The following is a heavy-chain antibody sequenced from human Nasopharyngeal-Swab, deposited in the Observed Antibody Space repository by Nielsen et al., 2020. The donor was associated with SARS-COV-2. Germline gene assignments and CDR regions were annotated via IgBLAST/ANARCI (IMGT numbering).Heavy chain of an antibody. J-gene: IGHJ3*02. CDR2: IDGGKGNT. CDR1: GYSIISYA. CDR3: ASTSVTLAGPFDI. Sequence: SVKVSCKVYGYSIISYAIHWVRQAPGQGLEWMGWIDGGKGNTKYSQKFQGRLTITRDTSASTAYMELSSLKSEDTAFYFCASTSVTLAGPFDIWGQGTVVTVSS. V-gene: IGHV1-3*01. D-gene: IGHD4-23*01.